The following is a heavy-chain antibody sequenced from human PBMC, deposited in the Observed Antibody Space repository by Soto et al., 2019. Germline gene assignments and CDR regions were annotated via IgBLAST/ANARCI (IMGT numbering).Heavy chain of an antibody. V-gene: IGHV3-11*05. CDR1: GFTFSDYY. CDR3: ASALVVTRGWYFDL. J-gene: IGHJ2*01. Sequence: QVQLVESGGGLVKPGGSLRLSCAASGFTFSDYYMSWIRQAPGKGLEWVSYISSSSSYTNYADSVKGRFTISRDNAKNSLYLQMNSLRAEDTAVYYCASALVVTRGWYFDLWGRGTLVTVSS. D-gene: IGHD2-15*01. CDR2: ISSSSSYT.